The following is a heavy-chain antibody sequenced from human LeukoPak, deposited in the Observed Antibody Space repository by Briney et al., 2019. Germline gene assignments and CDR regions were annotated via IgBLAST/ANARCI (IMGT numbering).Heavy chain of an antibody. CDR2: VNHSGST. D-gene: IGHD6-13*01. Sequence: WETLSLTCTVSGGSISSGGYYWSWIRQRPGKGLEWIGKVNHSGSTNYNPSLKSRVTISVDTYKNQFSLKLSSVTAADTAVYYCARVRLAAAGDAFDIWGQGTTVTVSS. CDR1: GGSISSGGYY. CDR3: ARVRLAAAGDAFDI. V-gene: IGHV4-39*07. J-gene: IGHJ3*02.